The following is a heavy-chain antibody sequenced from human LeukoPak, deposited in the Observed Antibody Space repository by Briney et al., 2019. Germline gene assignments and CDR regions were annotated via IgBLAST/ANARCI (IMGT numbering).Heavy chain of an antibody. J-gene: IGHJ5*02. D-gene: IGHD2-2*02. Sequence: PSETLSLTCAVYGGSFSGYYWSWIRQPPGKGLEWIGEINHSGSTNYNPSLKSRVTISVDTSKNQFSLKLSSVTAADTAVYYCARHVTFRRYCSSTSCYTGEFDPWGQGTLVTVSS. V-gene: IGHV4-34*01. CDR3: ARHVTFRRYCSSTSCYTGEFDP. CDR2: INHSGST. CDR1: GGSFSGYY.